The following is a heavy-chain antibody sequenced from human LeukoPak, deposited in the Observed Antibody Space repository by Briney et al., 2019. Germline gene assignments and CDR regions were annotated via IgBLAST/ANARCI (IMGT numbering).Heavy chain of an antibody. CDR3: ARGGSNGYFYV. CDR2: LYTSGST. V-gene: IGHV4-4*07. Sequence: SETLSLTCTVSGGSISSYYWSWIRQTAGKGLECIGRLYTSGSTNYNPSLKSRVTMSVDTSKNQSSLKLTSMTAADTAVYYCARGGSNGYFYVWGQGSLVTVSS. J-gene: IGHJ4*02. CDR1: GGSISSYY. D-gene: IGHD3-22*01.